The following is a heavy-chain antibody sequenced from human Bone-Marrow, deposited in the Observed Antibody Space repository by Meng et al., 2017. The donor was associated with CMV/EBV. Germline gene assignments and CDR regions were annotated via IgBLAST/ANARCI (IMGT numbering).Heavy chain of an antibody. CDR2: IYRGANSI. J-gene: IGHJ4*02. CDR1: GFTFDDYA. Sequence: GESLKISCAASGFTFDDYAMHWVRQAPGKGLEWVSTIYRGANSIVYADSVRGRFTISRDDSKNTLYLQMNGLRDEDTAVYYCARDLRDYANDYWGQGTLVTVSS. CDR3: ARDLRDYANDY. V-gene: IGHV3-23*03. D-gene: IGHD2-2*01.